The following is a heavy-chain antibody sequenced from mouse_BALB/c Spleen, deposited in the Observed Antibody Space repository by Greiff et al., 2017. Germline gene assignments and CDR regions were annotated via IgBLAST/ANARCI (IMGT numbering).Heavy chain of an antibody. CDR1: GFSLTSYG. V-gene: IGHV2-2*02. CDR2: IWSGGST. Sequence: VKLMESGPGLVQPSQSLSITCTVSGFSLTSYGVHWVRQSPGKGLEWLGVIWSGGSTDYNAAFISRLSISKDNSKSQVFFKMNSLQANDTAIYYCARNFPYGSSYPWFAYWGQGTLVTVSA. J-gene: IGHJ3*01. D-gene: IGHD1-1*01. CDR3: ARNFPYGSSYPWFAY.